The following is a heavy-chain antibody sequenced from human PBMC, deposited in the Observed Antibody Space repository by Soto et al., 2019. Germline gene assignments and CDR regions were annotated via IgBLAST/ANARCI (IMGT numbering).Heavy chain of an antibody. D-gene: IGHD2-8*01. Sequence: QLQLQESGPGLVKPSETLSLTCTVSGGSISSSSYYWGWIRQPPGKGLEWIGSIYYSGSTYYNPSLKSRVPISVDTSKNQFSLKLSSVTAADTAVYYCAAPSYCTNGVCYSDFLSYYGMDVWGQGTTVTVSS. J-gene: IGHJ6*02. CDR2: IYYSGST. V-gene: IGHV4-39*01. CDR1: GGSISSSSYY. CDR3: AAPSYCTNGVCYSDFLSYYGMDV.